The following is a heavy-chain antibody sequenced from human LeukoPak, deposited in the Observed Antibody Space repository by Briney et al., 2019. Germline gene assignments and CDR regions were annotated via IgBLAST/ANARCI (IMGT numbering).Heavy chain of an antibody. CDR2: IYHSGST. D-gene: IGHD2-2*02. Sequence: SETLSLTCTVSGYSISSGYYWGWIRQPPGKGLEWIGSIYHSGSTYYNPSLKSRVTISVDTSKNQFSLKLSSVTAADTAVYYCARDSGSGCSSISCYTNWFDPWGQGTLVTVSS. J-gene: IGHJ5*02. CDR1: GYSISSGYY. CDR3: ARDSGSGCSSISCYTNWFDP. V-gene: IGHV4-38-2*02.